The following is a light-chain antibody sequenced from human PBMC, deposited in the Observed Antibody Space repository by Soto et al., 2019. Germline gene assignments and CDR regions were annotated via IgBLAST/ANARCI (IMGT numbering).Light chain of an antibody. V-gene: IGKV1-39*01. Sequence: IQVTQSPSSLSASVGDRVTVTCRASQSISTYLNWYQHKPGKAPKLLIYAASSLQSGVPSRFSGSGSGTDFTLTISTLQPEDSASYYCQQSYSTPYTFGQGTKLEIK. J-gene: IGKJ2*01. CDR1: QSISTY. CDR2: AAS. CDR3: QQSYSTPYT.